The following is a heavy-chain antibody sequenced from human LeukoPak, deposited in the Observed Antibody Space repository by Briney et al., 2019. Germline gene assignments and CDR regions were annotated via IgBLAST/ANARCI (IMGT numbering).Heavy chain of an antibody. CDR2: INPNSGGT. J-gene: IGHJ5*02. Sequence: ASVKVSCKASGYTFTGYYMHWVRQAPGQGLEWMGWINPNSGGTNYAQKFQGRVTMTRDTSISTAYMELSRLRSDDKAVYYCASSGYYDFWSGYYRRFDPWGQGTLVTVSS. V-gene: IGHV1-2*02. CDR3: ASSGYYDFWSGYYRRFDP. CDR1: GYTFTGYY. D-gene: IGHD3-3*01.